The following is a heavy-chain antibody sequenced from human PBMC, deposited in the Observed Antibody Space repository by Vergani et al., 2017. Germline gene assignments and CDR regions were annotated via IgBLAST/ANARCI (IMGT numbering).Heavy chain of an antibody. CDR1: GGTFSSYA. V-gene: IGHV3-30-3*01. Sequence: QVQLVQSGAEVKKPGSSVKVSCKASGGTFSSYAMHWVRQAPGKGLEWVAVISYDGSNKYYADSVKGRFTISRDNSKNTLYLQMNSLRAEDTAVYYCAREFSGWYYPPGYWGQGTLVTVSS. J-gene: IGHJ4*02. CDR2: ISYDGSNK. D-gene: IGHD6-19*01. CDR3: AREFSGWYYPPGY.